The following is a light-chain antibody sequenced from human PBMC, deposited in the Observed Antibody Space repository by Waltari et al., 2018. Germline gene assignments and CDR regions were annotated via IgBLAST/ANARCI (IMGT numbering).Light chain of an antibody. V-gene: IGKV3-15*01. CDR2: GAS. J-gene: IGKJ2*01. CDR1: QSVSSN. CDR3: QQYNNWPPMYT. Sequence: IVMTQSPATLSVSPGERATLSCRASQSVSSNLVWYQQKPGQAPRLLIYGASTRATGIPARFSGSGSGTEFTLTISSMQSEDFAVYYCQQYNNWPPMYTFGQGTKLEIK.